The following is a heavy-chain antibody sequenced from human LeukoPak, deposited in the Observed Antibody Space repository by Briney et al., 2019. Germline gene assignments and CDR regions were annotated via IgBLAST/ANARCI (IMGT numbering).Heavy chain of an antibody. CDR3: ARVTTLGGDAFDI. V-gene: IGHV7-4-1*02. Sequence: ASVKVSCKASGGTFTSYAMNWVRQAPGQGLDWMGWINTNTGNPTYAQGFTGRCVFSLDTSVSTAYLQISSLKAEDTAVYYCARVTTLGGDAFDIWGQGTMVTVSS. J-gene: IGHJ3*02. CDR2: INTNTGNP. CDR1: GGTFTSYA. D-gene: IGHD4-11*01.